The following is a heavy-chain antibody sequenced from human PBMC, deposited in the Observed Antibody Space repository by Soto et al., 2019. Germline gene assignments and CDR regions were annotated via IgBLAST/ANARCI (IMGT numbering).Heavy chain of an antibody. V-gene: IGHV4-39*07. J-gene: IGHJ6*02. CDR2: IYYSGST. CDR1: GGSISSSIYY. Sequence: PSETLSLTCTVSGGSISSSIYYWGWIRQPPGKGLEWIGSIYYSGSTYYNPSLKSRVTISVDTSKNQFSLKLSSVTAADTAVYYCARGVIRDYYGMDVWGQGTTVTVSS. CDR3: ARGVIRDYYGMDV. D-gene: IGHD3-16*02.